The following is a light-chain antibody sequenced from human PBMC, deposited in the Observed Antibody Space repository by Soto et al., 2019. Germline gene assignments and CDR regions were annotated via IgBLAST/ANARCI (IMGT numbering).Light chain of an antibody. Sequence: QSVLTQPPSVSGAPGQRVTISCTGSSSNIGAGYDVHWYQQLPGTAPKLLIYGNSNRPSGVPDRFSGSKSGTSASLAITGLQAEDEADYDSQSSDSSLSGRVLGGGTKLPVL. V-gene: IGLV1-40*01. CDR1: SSNIGAGYD. CDR3: QSSDSSLSGRV. CDR2: GNS. J-gene: IGLJ3*02.